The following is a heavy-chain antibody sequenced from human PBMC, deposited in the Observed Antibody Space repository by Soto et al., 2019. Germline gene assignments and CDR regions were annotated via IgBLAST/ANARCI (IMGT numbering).Heavy chain of an antibody. V-gene: IGHV4-34*01. CDR1: GGSFSGYY. CDR3: ARNYDFWSGYYNPIGFDY. CDR2: INHSGST. J-gene: IGHJ4*02. Sequence: NPSETLSLTCAVYGGSFSGYYWSWIRQPPGKGLEWIGEINHSGSTNYNPSLKSRVTISVDTSKNQFSLKLSSVTAADTAVYYCARNYDFWSGYYNPIGFDYWGQGTLVT. D-gene: IGHD3-3*01.